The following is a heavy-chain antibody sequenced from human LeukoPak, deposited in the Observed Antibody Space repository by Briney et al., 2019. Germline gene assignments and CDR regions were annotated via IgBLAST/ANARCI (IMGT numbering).Heavy chain of an antibody. Sequence: PSETLSLTCTVSGGSISSSSYYWGWIRQPPGKGLEWIGSIYYSGSTYYNPSLKSRVTISVDTSKNQFSLKLSSVTAADTAVYYCARGLALGDYGGPYYDYWGQGTLVTVSS. J-gene: IGHJ4*02. D-gene: IGHD4-17*01. CDR3: ARGLALGDYGGPYYDY. V-gene: IGHV4-39*07. CDR1: GGSISSSSYY. CDR2: IYYSGST.